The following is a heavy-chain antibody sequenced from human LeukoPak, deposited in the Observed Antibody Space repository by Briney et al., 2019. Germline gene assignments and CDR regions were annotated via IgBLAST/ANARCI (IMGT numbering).Heavy chain of an antibody. D-gene: IGHD1-26*01. CDR2: IYSGGST. J-gene: IGHJ4*02. CDR3: ANHPIGMVGATYLNYFDY. V-gene: IGHV3-66*01. Sequence: GGTLRLSCAASGFTLSSNYMSWVRQAPGKGLEWVSVIYSGGSTYYADSVKGRFTISRDNSKNTLYLQMNSLRAEDTAVYYCANHPIGMVGATYLNYFDYWGQGTLVTVSS. CDR1: GFTLSSNY.